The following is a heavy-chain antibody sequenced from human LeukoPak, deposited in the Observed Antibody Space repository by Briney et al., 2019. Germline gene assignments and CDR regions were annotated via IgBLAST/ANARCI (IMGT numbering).Heavy chain of an antibody. CDR1: EFKFDTYG. J-gene: IGHJ4*02. D-gene: IGHD1-1*01. CDR3: ARSTDGSAHFDY. Sequence: GGSLRLSCSASEFKFDTYGMHWVRQTPGKGLEYVSGISSDGLSTYYANSVKGRFTISRDNAKNTLYLQMSSLKTEGMAVYYCARSTDGSAHFDYWGQGTLVTVFS. CDR2: ISSDGLST. V-gene: IGHV3-64*01.